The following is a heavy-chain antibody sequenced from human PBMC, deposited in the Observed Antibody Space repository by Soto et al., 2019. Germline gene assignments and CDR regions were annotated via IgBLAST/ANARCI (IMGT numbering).Heavy chain of an antibody. D-gene: IGHD4-17*01. CDR1: GFTFSTYT. V-gene: IGHV3-48*01. J-gene: IGHJ6*02. Sequence: EVQLVESGGGLVQPGGSLRLSCAASGFTFSTYTMNWVRQAPGKGLEWVSYISSSSSNMYYADSVKGRFTISRDNAKNSLYLQMNSLRAEDTAVYYCARDRTTHADYYYYYGLDVWGQGTTVTVSS. CDR3: ARDRTTHADYYYYYGLDV. CDR2: ISSSSSNM.